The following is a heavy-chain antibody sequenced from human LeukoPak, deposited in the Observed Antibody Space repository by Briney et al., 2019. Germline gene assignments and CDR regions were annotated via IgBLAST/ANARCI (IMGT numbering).Heavy chain of an antibody. CDR1: GFTFSSYS. Sequence: GGSLRLSCAASGFTFSSYSMNWVRQAPGKGLEWVSYISSSSSTIYYADSVKGRFTISRDNSKDTLYLQMNSLRAEDTAVYYCAKVWLLTPWGQGTLVTVSS. CDR3: AKVWLLTP. V-gene: IGHV3-48*01. D-gene: IGHD6-19*01. J-gene: IGHJ5*02. CDR2: ISSSSSTI.